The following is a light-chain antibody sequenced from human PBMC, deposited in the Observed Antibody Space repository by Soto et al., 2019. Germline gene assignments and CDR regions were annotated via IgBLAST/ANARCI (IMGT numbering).Light chain of an antibody. J-gene: IGKJ4*01. V-gene: IGKV3D-15*01. Sequence: VMTQSPGNLSVSPGERVTLFCRASQNVVNNIAWYQVKPAQPPRLLIYASSTRATGIPATFSGSGSETQSSHTISSRQSEDSAVDYCQQYDHWGLSFGGGTKV. CDR3: QQYDHWGLS. CDR2: ASS. CDR1: QNVVNN.